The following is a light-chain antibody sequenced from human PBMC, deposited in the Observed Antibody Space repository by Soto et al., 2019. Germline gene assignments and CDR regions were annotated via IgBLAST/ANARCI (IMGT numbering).Light chain of an antibody. J-gene: IGKJ1*01. CDR3: QQLNSYPPWT. Sequence: DVPLTQSPSFLSASVGDRLTITCRASQDISSYLAWYQQKPGKAPKLLIHSASTLHSGVPLRFSGSGSGTEFTLTISGLQPEDFATYYCQQLNSYPPWTFGQGTTVDMK. CDR1: QDISSY. V-gene: IGKV1-9*01. CDR2: SAS.